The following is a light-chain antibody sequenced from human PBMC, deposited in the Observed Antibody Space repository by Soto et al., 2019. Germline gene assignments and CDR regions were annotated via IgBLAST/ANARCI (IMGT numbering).Light chain of an antibody. J-gene: IGLJ1*01. V-gene: IGLV1-40*01. Sequence: QPVLTQPPSVSGAPGQRVTISCTGSSSNVGAGYDVHWYQQPPGTAPKLLIYGNSNRPSGVADRFSGSNSGTSASLAITGLQAEDEADYNCQSYDSSLSAYVFGTGTKVTVL. CDR3: QSYDSSLSAYV. CDR1: SSNVGAGYD. CDR2: GNS.